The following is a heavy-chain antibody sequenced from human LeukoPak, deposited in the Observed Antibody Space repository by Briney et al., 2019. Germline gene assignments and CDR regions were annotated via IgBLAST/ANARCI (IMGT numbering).Heavy chain of an antibody. CDR1: GGSFSGYY. D-gene: IGHD5-24*01. J-gene: IGHJ4*02. CDR3: ARGGRWLQPFYYFDY. Sequence: SETLSLTCAVYGGSFSGYYWSWIRQPPGKGLEWIGEINHSGSTNYNPSLKSRVTISVDTSKNQFSLKLSSVTAADTAVYYCARGGRWLQPFYYFDYWGQGTLVTVSS. CDR2: INHSGST. V-gene: IGHV4-34*01.